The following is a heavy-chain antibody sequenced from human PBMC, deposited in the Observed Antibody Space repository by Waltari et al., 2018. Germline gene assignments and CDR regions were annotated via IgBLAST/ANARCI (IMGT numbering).Heavy chain of an antibody. CDR1: GFTSSSYW. J-gene: IGHJ4*02. V-gene: IGHV3-74*01. CDR2: INRDGIT. Sequence: EVQLVESGGGLVQPGRSLRLSCSALGFTSSSYWLHSLRQDPETGLMWIARINRDGITSIADSVKGRFTISRDNAKNKLYRQWSSLRIEDTAVYYCVRGGDGYGNFEYWGQGILVTVSS. CDR3: VRGGDGYGNFEY. D-gene: IGHD5-12*01.